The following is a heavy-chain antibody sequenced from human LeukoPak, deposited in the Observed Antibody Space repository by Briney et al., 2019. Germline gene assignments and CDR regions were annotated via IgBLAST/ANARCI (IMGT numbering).Heavy chain of an antibody. J-gene: IGHJ4*02. D-gene: IGHD3-10*02. CDR2: SKSKTDGGTT. CDR3: TTVSYVGGY. CDR1: GFTFSHAW. Sequence: GGSLRLSCAASGFTFSHAWMSWVRQAPGEGLEWVGRSKSKTDGGTTGYAAPVKGRFTISRDESKNMLYLQMNSLKIEDTAVYYCTTVSYVGGYWGQGTLVTVSS. V-gene: IGHV3-15*01.